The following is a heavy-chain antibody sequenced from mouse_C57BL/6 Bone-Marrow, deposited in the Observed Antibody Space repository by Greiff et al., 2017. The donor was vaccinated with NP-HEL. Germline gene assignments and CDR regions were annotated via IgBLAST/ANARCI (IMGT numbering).Heavy chain of an antibody. V-gene: IGHV1-85*01. Sequence: QVQLQQSGPELVKPGASVKLSCKASGYTFTSYDINWVKQRPGQGLEWIGWIYPRDGSTKYNEKFKGKATLTVDTSSSTAYMELHSLTSEDSAVYFCASAVYYDFTGVFAYWGQGTLVTVSA. J-gene: IGHJ3*01. CDR2: IYPRDGST. CDR3: ASAVYYDFTGVFAY. D-gene: IGHD2-4*01. CDR1: GYTFTSYD.